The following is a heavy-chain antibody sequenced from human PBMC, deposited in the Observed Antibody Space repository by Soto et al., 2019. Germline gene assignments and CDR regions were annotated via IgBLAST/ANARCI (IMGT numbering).Heavy chain of an antibody. CDR3: AGDPGIWVAARLYYYYYTDV. V-gene: IGHV3-11*01. Sequence: QVQLVESGGGLVKPGGSLRLSCAASGFTFSDYYMSWIRQAPGKGLEWVSYSSSSGSTIYYADPVKGRFTISGDNAKNSLHLQKNSLRAEDTAVYYCAGDPGIWVAARLYYYYYTDVWGKGTTVTVSS. J-gene: IGHJ6*03. CDR1: GFTFSDYY. D-gene: IGHD6-6*01. CDR2: SSSSGSTI.